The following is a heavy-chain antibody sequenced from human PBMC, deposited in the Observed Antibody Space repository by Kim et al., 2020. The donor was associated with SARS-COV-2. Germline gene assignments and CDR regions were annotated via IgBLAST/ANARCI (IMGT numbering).Heavy chain of an antibody. Sequence: IYYSGSTYYNPSLKSRVTISVDTSKNQFSLKLSSVTAADTAVYYCASCCYWGQGTLVTVSS. V-gene: IGHV4-39*01. CDR3: ASCCY. J-gene: IGHJ4*02. CDR2: IYYSGST.